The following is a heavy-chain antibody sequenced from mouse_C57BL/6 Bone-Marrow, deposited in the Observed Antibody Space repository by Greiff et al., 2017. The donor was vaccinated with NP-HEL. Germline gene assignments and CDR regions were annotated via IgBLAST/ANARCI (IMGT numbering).Heavy chain of an antibody. D-gene: IGHD1-1*01. CDR3: ARSYGSRGMDY. CDR1: GYTFTSYG. CDR2: IYPRSGNT. J-gene: IGHJ4*01. V-gene: IGHV1-81*01. Sequence: QVQLQQSGAELARPGASVKLSCKASGYTFTSYGISWVKQRTGQGLEWIGEIYPRSGNTYYNEKFKGKATLTADKSSRTAYMELRSLTSEDSAVYFCARSYGSRGMDYWGQGTSVTVSS.